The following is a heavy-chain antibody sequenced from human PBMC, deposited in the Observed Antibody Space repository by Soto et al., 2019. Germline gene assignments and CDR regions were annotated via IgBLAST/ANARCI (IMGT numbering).Heavy chain of an antibody. J-gene: IGHJ4*03. CDR3: AKDRTVAARNFDY. V-gene: IGHV3-23*01. CDR2: ISTSIDAT. Sequence: EVQLLESGGGLVQPGGSLRLSCAASGFAFSNYAMHWVRQAPGKGLEWVSSISTSIDATYYADSVKGRFTISRDDSKNTLYLQMNSLRAEDSAVYYCAKDRTVAARNFDYWGQGTMVTVSS. CDR1: GFAFSNYA. D-gene: IGHD6-6*01.